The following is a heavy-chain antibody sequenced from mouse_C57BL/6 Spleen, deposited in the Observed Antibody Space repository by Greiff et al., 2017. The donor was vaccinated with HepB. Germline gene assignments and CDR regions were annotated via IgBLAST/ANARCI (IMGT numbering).Heavy chain of an antibody. CDR2: IHPNSGST. V-gene: IGHV1-64*01. CDR3: ARRLLYAMDY. Sequence: QVQLQQPGAELVKPGASVKLSCKASGYTFTSYWVHWVKQRPGQGLEWIGMIHPNSGSTNYNEKFKSKATLTVDKSSSTAYMQLSSLTSEDSAVYYCARRLLYAMDYWGQGTSVTVSS. CDR1: GYTFTSYW. J-gene: IGHJ4*01.